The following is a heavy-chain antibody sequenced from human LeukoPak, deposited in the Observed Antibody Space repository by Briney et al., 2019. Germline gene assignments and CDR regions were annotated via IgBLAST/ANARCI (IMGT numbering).Heavy chain of an antibody. CDR1: GFTFSSYA. CDR3: AKDEYSGSYYCFDY. Sequence: PGGSLRLSCAASGFTFSSYAMSWVRQAPGKGLEWVSAISGSGGSAYYADSVKGRFTISRDNSKNTLYLQMNSLRAEDTAVYYCAKDEYSGSYYCFDYWGQGTLVTVSS. J-gene: IGHJ4*02. CDR2: ISGSGGSA. D-gene: IGHD1-26*01. V-gene: IGHV3-23*01.